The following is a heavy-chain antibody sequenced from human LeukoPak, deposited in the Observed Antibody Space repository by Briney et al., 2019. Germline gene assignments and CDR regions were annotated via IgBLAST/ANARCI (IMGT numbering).Heavy chain of an antibody. D-gene: IGHD1-26*01. CDR2: IYTSGST. V-gene: IGHV4-4*07. J-gene: IGHJ3*02. CDR1: GGSISSYY. Sequence: SETLSLTCTVSGGSISSYYWSWIRQPAGKGLEWIGRIYTSGSTNYNPSLKSRVTMSVDTSKNQFSLKLSSVTAADTAVYYCARDRLGAGWVDAFDIWGQGTMVTVSS. CDR3: ARDRLGAGWVDAFDI.